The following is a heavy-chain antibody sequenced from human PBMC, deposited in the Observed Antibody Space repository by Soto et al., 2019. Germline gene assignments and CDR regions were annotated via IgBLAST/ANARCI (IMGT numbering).Heavy chain of an antibody. CDR1: AESVSGNSDA. J-gene: IGHJ6*02. V-gene: IGHV6-1*01. CDR2: TYYRSRWYN. D-gene: IGHD2-2*01. CDR3: ARVNLGYCTSTSCLVYYYYGMAV. Sequence: PSQTLSLTCAISAESVSGNSDAWSWIRQSPSRGLEWLGRTYYRSRWYNDYGVSVKSRITIXPDTSKNQFSLQLNSVTPEDTAVYFCARVNLGYCTSTSCLVYYYYGMAVWGQRTSVTVSS.